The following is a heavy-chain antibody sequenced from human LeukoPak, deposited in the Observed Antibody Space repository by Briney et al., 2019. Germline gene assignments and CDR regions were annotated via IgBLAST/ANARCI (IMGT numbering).Heavy chain of an antibody. D-gene: IGHD3-22*01. V-gene: IGHV2-5*01. Sequence: SGPTLVKPTQSRTLTSTFSGFSLSTSGVGVGWIRQPPGKALEWLALIYWNDDKRYSPSLKSRLTITKDTSKNQVVLTMTNMDPVDTATYYCAHWQVVTTYFDYWGQGTLVTVSS. CDR1: GFSLSTSGVG. J-gene: IGHJ4*02. CDR3: AHWQVVTTYFDY. CDR2: IYWNDDK.